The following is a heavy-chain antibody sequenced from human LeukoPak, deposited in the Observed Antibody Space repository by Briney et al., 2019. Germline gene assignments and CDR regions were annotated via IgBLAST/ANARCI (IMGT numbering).Heavy chain of an antibody. Sequence: ASVKVSCKASAYTFTGYYMHWVRQVPGQGLEWMGWINPNSGDTHYAEKFQGRVTMTRDTSISTAYMELSRLRSDDTAVYYCARAYGSRSYSDQYYFDYWGQGTLVTVSS. D-gene: IGHD3-10*01. CDR1: AYTFTGYY. V-gene: IGHV1-2*02. CDR2: INPNSGDT. J-gene: IGHJ4*02. CDR3: ARAYGSRSYSDQYYFDY.